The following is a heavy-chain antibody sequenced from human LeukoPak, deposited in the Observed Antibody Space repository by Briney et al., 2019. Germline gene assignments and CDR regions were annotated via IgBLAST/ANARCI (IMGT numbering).Heavy chain of an antibody. D-gene: IGHD6-19*01. Sequence: GESLKISCKGSGYSFTSYWIGWVRQMPGKGLEWMGTIYPGNSDTRYSPSFQGQVTISADKSITTAYLQWSSLKASDTAMYYCARAPDVAVAGASDHWGQGTLVTVSS. CDR1: GYSFTSYW. CDR3: ARAPDVAVAGASDH. CDR2: IYPGNSDT. J-gene: IGHJ4*02. V-gene: IGHV5-51*01.